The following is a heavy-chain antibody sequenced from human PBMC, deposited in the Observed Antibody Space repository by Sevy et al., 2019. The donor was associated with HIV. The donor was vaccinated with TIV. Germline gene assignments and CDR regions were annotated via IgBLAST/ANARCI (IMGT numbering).Heavy chain of an antibody. CDR3: ARKYDNRGYFDY. V-gene: IGHV3-23*01. CDR1: GFTFSSYA. Sequence: GGSLRLSCAASGFTFSSYAMNWVRQAPGKGLEWVSGISGSGGSGEKTNYADSVKGRFTISRDESKNSLYLQLNSLRAEDTAIYYCARKYDNRGYFDYWGQGTLVTVSS. D-gene: IGHD3-22*01. J-gene: IGHJ4*02. CDR2: ISGSGGSGEKT.